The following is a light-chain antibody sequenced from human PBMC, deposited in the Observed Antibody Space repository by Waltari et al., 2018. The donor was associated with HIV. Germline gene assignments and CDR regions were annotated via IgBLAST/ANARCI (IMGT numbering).Light chain of an antibody. Sequence: QSALTQPASVSGSPGQSITISCTGASSDVGSYNYVSWYQQHPGKAPKLMIYDVSNRPSGVSNRLSGSKSGNTASLTISGLQADDEADYYCSSYTGSSTLGVFGTGTRVTVL. CDR2: DVS. J-gene: IGLJ1*01. CDR3: SSYTGSSTLGV. V-gene: IGLV2-14*03. CDR1: SSDVGSYNY.